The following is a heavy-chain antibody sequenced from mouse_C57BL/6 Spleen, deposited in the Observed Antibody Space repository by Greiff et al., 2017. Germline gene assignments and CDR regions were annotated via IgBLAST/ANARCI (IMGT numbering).Heavy chain of an antibody. CDR1: GFNIKDDY. CDR3: TTWGGAYAMDY. J-gene: IGHJ4*01. CDR2: IDPENGDT. V-gene: IGHV14-4*01. Sequence: EVQLQQSGAELVRPGASVKLSCTASGFNIKDDYMHWVKQRPEQGLEWIGWIDPENGDTEYASKFQGKATITADTSSNTAYLQLSSLTSEDTAVYYCTTWGGAYAMDYWGQGTSVTVSS.